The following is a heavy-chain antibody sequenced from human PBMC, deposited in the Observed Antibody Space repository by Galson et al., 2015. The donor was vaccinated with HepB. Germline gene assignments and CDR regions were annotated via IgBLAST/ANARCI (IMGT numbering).Heavy chain of an antibody. CDR2: ISYDGSNK. J-gene: IGHJ5*02. Sequence: SLRLSCAASGFTFSSYAMHWVRQAPGKGLEWVAVISYDGSNKYYADSVKGRFTISRDNSKNTLYLQMNSLRAEDTAVYYCAGERVVIIGVGWFDPWGQGTLVTVSS. V-gene: IGHV3-30-3*01. D-gene: IGHD3-3*01. CDR1: GFTFSSYA. CDR3: AGERVVIIGVGWFDP.